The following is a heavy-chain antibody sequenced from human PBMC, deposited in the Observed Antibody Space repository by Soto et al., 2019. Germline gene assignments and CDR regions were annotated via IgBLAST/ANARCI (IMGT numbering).Heavy chain of an antibody. D-gene: IGHD3-9*01. CDR1: GYTFTGYY. J-gene: IGHJ6*02. CDR2: INPNSGGT. CDR3: AKDRLRYFDWLLPDYGMDV. Sequence: GASVKVSCKASGYTFTGYYMHWVRQAPGQGLEWMGWINPNSGGTNYVQKFQGWVTMTRDTSISTAYMELSRLRSDDTAVYYCAKDRLRYFDWLLPDYGMDVWGQGTTVTVSS. V-gene: IGHV1-2*04.